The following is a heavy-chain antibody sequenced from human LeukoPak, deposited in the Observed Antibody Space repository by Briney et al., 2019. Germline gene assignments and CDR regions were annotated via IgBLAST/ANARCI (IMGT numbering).Heavy chain of an antibody. Sequence: SGGSLRLSCAASGFTFSNAWMSWVRQAPGKGLEWVGRIKSKTDGETTDYAAPVKGRFTISRDDSKHTLHLQMNSLKTEDTAVYYCTTAAVYWGQGTLVTVSS. J-gene: IGHJ4*02. D-gene: IGHD6-13*01. CDR1: GFTFSNAW. V-gene: IGHV3-15*01. CDR3: TTAAVY. CDR2: IKSKTDGETT.